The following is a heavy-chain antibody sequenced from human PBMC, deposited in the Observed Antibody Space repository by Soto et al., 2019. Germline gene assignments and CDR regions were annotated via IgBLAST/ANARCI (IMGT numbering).Heavy chain of an antibody. J-gene: IGHJ3*02. CDR1: GYTVTTHY. CDR2: INPGSGAA. Sequence: QVQLVQSGAEVKKPGASVKISCTASGYTVTTHYMHWVRQAPGRGLEWMGAINPGSGAAKYTQTFQARVTMTRDPSTNTVYMEMSALGSEDTAVFYCARGGEVGVAGSAAFDMWGQGTMVTVSS. V-gene: IGHV1-46*01. CDR3: ARGGEVGVAGSAAFDM. D-gene: IGHD3-3*01.